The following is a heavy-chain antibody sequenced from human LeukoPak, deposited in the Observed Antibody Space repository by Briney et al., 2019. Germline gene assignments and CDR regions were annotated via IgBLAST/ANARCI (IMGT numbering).Heavy chain of an antibody. V-gene: IGHV3-23*01. CDR2: ISGSGGAT. CDR1: GFTFSSYA. Sequence: GGSLRLSCAASGFTFSSYAMSWVRQAPGKGLEWVSTISGSGGATYYADSVKGRFTISRDNAKNSLYLQMNSLRAEDTAVYYCARGASSSTTDRFDYWGQGTLVTVSS. CDR3: ARGASSSTTDRFDY. D-gene: IGHD2-2*01. J-gene: IGHJ4*02.